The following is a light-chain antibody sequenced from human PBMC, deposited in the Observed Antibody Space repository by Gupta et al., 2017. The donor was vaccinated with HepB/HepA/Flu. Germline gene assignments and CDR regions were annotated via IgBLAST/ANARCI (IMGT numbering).Light chain of an antibody. V-gene: IGKV2-28*01. CDR2: LGS. CDR3: RQQLQTPLT. CDR1: QSLLHSNGYNY. J-gene: IGKJ4*01. Sequence: DIEMTQSPLSLPVTPGEPASISCRSSQSLLHSNGYNYLEWYLQKPGQAPQLLIYLGSQRAYGVPDRFSGSGSGTDFTLKISRGEAEDVVVYYCRQQLQTPLTFGGGTKVDIK.